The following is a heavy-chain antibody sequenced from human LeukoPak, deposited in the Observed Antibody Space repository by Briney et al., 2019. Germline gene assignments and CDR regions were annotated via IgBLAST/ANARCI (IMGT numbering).Heavy chain of an antibody. CDR1: GYTFTIYG. CDR3: ARDPPYCNGATCYSEVSDY. J-gene: IGHJ4*02. D-gene: IGHD2-15*01. Sequence: ASVKVSCKASGYTFTIYGISWVRQAPGQGLEWMGWISAYNGNTNYAQKLQGRVTMTTDTSTSTAYMELRSLRSDDTAVYYCARDPPYCNGATCYSEVSDYWGQGTLVTVSS. CDR2: ISAYNGNT. V-gene: IGHV1-18*01.